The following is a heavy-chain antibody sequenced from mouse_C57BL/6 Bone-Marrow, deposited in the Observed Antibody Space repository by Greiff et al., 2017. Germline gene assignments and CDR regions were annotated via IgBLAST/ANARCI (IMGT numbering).Heavy chain of an antibody. Sequence: QVQLQQPGAELVMPGASVKLSCKASGYTFTSYWMHWVKQRPGQGLEWIGELDPSDSYTNYNQKFKGKSTLTVDKSSSTAYMQLSSLTSEDSAVYYCARSESYDGYNRDCFAYWGQGTLVTVSA. CDR3: ARSESYDGYNRDCFAY. CDR2: LDPSDSYT. CDR1: GYTFTSYW. V-gene: IGHV1-69*01. J-gene: IGHJ3*01. D-gene: IGHD2-3*01.